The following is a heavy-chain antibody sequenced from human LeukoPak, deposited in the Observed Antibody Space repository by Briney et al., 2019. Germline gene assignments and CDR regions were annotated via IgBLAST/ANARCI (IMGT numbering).Heavy chain of an antibody. CDR1: GGSISSGSYY. D-gene: IGHD3-22*01. V-gene: IGHV4-61*02. Sequence: SQTLSLTSTVSGGSISSGSYYWSWIRQPAGKGLEWIGRIYTSGSTNYNPSLKSRVTIAVGTSKNQFSLKLSSVTAADTAVYYCARVGYYYDSSGSYAWAFDIWGQGTMVTVSS. CDR3: ARVGYYYDSSGSYAWAFDI. CDR2: IYTSGST. J-gene: IGHJ3*02.